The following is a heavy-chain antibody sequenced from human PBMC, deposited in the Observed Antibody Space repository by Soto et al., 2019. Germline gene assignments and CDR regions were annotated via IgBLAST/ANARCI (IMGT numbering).Heavy chain of an antibody. CDR3: AKDWCSGTTCYCLEN. CDR2: VSGSSGSK. J-gene: IGHJ4*02. Sequence: EVQLLESGGGLVQPGGSLRLSCAASGFTFSSYAMSWFRQAPGKGLEWVSSVSGSSGSKSYADSVKGRFTISRDNSKSTVYLQMNSLRAEDTAVYFCAKDWCSGTTCYCLENWGQGTLSTVSS. D-gene: IGHD1-7*01. V-gene: IGHV3-23*01. CDR1: GFTFSSYA.